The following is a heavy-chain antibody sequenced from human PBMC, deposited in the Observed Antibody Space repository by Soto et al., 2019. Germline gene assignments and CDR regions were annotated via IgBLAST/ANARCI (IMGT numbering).Heavy chain of an antibody. CDR1: GDTFSTYT. CDR2: IIPRSGTS. V-gene: IGHV1-69*13. CDR3: ASLAVASNFDY. Sequence: SVKVSCKASGDTFSTYTITWVRQAPGQGLEWMGGIIPRSGTSNYAQKFQGRVTITADESTSTAYMELSSLRSEDTAVYYCASLAVASNFDYWGQGTLVTVSS. D-gene: IGHD6-19*01. J-gene: IGHJ4*02.